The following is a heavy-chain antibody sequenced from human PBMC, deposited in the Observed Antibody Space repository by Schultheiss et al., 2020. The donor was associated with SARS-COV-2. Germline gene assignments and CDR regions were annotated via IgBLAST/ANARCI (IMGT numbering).Heavy chain of an antibody. CDR3: AKKASIAVAGYGMDV. Sequence: SETLSLTCTVSGGSISSSNYYWGWIRQPPGKGLEWIGYIYYTGSTNYNPSLKSRVTISVDTSKNQFSLKLNSVTAADTALYYCAKKASIAVAGYGMDVWGQGTTVTVSS. V-gene: IGHV4-61*05. D-gene: IGHD6-19*01. J-gene: IGHJ6*02. CDR1: GGSISSSNYY. CDR2: IYYTGST.